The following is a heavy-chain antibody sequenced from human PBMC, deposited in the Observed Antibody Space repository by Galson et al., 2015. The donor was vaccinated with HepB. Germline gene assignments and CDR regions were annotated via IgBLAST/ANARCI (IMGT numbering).Heavy chain of an antibody. D-gene: IGHD3-10*01. CDR2: ISYDGSNK. Sequence: SLRLSCAASGFTFSSYGMHWVRQAPGKGLEWVAVISYDGSNKYYADSVKGRFTISRDNSKNTLYLQMNSLRAEDTAVYYCAKDLGVRGVIHGFDYWGQGTLVTVSS. CDR3: AKDLGVRGVIHGFDY. CDR1: GFTFSSYG. V-gene: IGHV3-30*18. J-gene: IGHJ4*02.